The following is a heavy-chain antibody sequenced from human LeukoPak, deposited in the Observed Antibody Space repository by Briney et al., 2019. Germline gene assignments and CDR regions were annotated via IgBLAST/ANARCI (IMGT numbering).Heavy chain of an antibody. Sequence: PSETLSLTCTVSGGSISSGDYYWSWISQPPGRDLEWIGSIYSSGNTYYNPSLESRVTISVDTSKNQLSLKLTSATAADTSVYYCARHSGLRSPFDPWGQGTLVTVSS. CDR2: IYSSGNT. CDR1: GGSISSGDYY. J-gene: IGHJ5*02. CDR3: ARHSGLRSPFDP. D-gene: IGHD3-3*01. V-gene: IGHV4-39*01.